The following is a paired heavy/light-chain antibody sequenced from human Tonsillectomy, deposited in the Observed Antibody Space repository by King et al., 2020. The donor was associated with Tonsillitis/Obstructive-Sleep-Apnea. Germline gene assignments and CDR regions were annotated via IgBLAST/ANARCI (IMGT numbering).Light chain of an antibody. J-gene: IGLJ1*01. CDR2: EVS. CDR3: ISYTTSSTYV. V-gene: IGLV2-14*01. CDR1: SSDVGVYKY. Sequence: QSALTQPASVSGSPGQSITISCTGTSSDVGVYKYVSWYQQHPGKAPKLMIYEVSNRPSGVSNRFSASKSGNTASLTISGLQAEDEADYYCISYTTSSTYVFGTGTKVTVL.
Heavy chain of an antibody. J-gene: IGHJ5*02. Sequence: QITLKESGPTLVKPTQTVTLTCTLSGFSVTTSGAGVGWIRQPPGKAPEWLALIYWDDDKRYSPSLKSRVTITKDTSKNQVVLTMTNMDPDDTATYYCALMFDYTNNYFDPWGQGALVTVSS. CDR2: IYWDDDK. CDR3: ALMFDYTNNYFDP. CDR1: GFSVTTSGAG. D-gene: IGHD4-4*01. V-gene: IGHV2-5*02.